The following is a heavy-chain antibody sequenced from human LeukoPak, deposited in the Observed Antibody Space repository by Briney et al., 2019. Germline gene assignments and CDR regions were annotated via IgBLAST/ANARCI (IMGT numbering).Heavy chain of an antibody. D-gene: IGHD3-3*01. V-gene: IGHV1-2*02. CDR2: INPKSGGT. CDR3: ARDEIARLGSGVDY. Sequence: ASVKVSCKASGYTYTDYYLHWVRQAPGQGLERMGWINPKSGGTNYAQQFQGRVTMTRDTSIKTAYMELNRLRSDDTAVYYCARDEIARLGSGVDYWGQGTLVTVSS. J-gene: IGHJ4*02. CDR1: GYTYTDYY.